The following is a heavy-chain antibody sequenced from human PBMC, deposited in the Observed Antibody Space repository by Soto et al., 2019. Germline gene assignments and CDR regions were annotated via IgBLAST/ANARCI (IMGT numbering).Heavy chain of an antibody. Sequence: GGSLRLSCAASGFTFSTYAMHWVRQAPGKGLEWVAVISYDGGNKYYADSVKGRFTISRDNSKNTLYLQMNSLRAEDTAVYYCARAPSGGYFDWLLYGDYFDYWGQGTLVTVSS. CDR3: ARAPSGGYFDWLLYGDYFDY. J-gene: IGHJ4*02. CDR1: GFTFSTYA. V-gene: IGHV3-30-3*01. CDR2: ISYDGGNK. D-gene: IGHD3-9*01.